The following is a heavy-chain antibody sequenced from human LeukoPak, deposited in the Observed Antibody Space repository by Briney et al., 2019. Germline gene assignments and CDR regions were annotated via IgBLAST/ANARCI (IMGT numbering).Heavy chain of an antibody. CDR2: ITSGGSTI. CDR3: ARSSYFDY. J-gene: IGHJ4*02. Sequence: GGSLRLSCAASGFTFSSYEMNWVRQAPGKGLEWVSYITSGGSTIYYADSVKGRFTISRDNAKNSLYLQMNSLRAEDTAVYYCARSSYFDYWGRGTLVAVSS. V-gene: IGHV3-48*03. D-gene: IGHD1-26*01. CDR1: GFTFSSYE.